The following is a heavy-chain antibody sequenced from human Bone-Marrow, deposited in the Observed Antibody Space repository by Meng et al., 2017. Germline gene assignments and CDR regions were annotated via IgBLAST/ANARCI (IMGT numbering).Heavy chain of an antibody. D-gene: IGHD1-26*01. J-gene: IGHJ6*02. Sequence: QGRLVQAGDEVKKPGAAVKVSCKASGYTFTGYYMHWVRQAPGQGLEWMGRINPNSGGTNYAQKFQGRVTMTRDTSISTAYMELSRLRSDDTAVYYCASLWEPSGLDYYYYGMDVWGQGTTVTVSS. CDR3: ASLWEPSGLDYYYYGMDV. V-gene: IGHV1-2*06. CDR1: GYTFTGYY. CDR2: INPNSGGT.